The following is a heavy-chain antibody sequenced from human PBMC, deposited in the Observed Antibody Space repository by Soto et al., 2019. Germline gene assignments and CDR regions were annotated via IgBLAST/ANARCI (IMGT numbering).Heavy chain of an antibody. V-gene: IGHV3-30-3*01. D-gene: IGHD3-10*01. CDR1: GFTFSSYA. CDR3: AKDYLLLWFGELSHGMDV. Sequence: GGSLRLSCASSGFTFSSYAMHLVRQAPGKGLEWVAVISYDGSNKYYADSVKGRFTISRDNSKNTLYLQMNSLRAEDTAVYYCAKDYLLLWFGELSHGMDVWGQGTTVTVSS. J-gene: IGHJ6*02. CDR2: ISYDGSNK.